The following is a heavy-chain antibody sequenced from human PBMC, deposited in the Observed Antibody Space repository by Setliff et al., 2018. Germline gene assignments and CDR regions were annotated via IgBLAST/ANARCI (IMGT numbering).Heavy chain of an antibody. D-gene: IGHD6-13*01. V-gene: IGHV1-2*02. Sequence: ASVKVSCKASGYTFTGYYMHWVRQAPGQGLEWMGWINPNSGGTNYAQKFQGRVTMTRDTSISTAYMELSRLRSDDTAVYYCARDLIAAAGPYYYYYYMDVWGKGTTVTVSS. CDR1: GYTFTGYY. CDR2: INPNSGGT. J-gene: IGHJ6*03. CDR3: ARDLIAAAGPYYYYYYMDV.